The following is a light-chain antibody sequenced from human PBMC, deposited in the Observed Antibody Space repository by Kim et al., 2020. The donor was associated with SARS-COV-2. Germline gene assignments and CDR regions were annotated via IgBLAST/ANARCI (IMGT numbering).Light chain of an antibody. CDR1: TSNIGSNS. V-gene: IGLV1-47*01. CDR2: NTG. Sequence: QSVLTQSPPISGTPGQRVTVPCSGTTSNIGSNSVYWYQQFPGTAPKLLIRNTGQRPSGVPDRFSGSKSGTSASLAISGLRSEDEADYYCATWDDSLNVVFGGGTKLTVL. J-gene: IGLJ2*01. CDR3: ATWDDSLNVV.